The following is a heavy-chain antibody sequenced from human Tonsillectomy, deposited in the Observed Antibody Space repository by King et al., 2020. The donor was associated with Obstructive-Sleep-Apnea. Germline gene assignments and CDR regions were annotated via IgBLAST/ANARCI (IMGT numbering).Heavy chain of an antibody. CDR1: GFTVSSKY. Sequence: VQLVESGGGLVQPGGSLRRSCAASGFTVSSKYMSWVRQAPGKGLEWVSVIFAVGSTYYADSVKGRFTISRDKSKNTFYLQMKSLRAEDTAVYFCARDLVMDVGGQGTTVTVSS. CDR2: IFAVGST. J-gene: IGHJ6*02. V-gene: IGHV3-66*01. D-gene: IGHD2-8*02. CDR3: ARDLVMDV.